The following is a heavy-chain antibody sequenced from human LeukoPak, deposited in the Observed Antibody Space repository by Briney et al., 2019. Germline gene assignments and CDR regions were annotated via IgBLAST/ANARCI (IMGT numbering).Heavy chain of an antibody. CDR2: IHNSGNT. J-gene: IGHJ6*02. D-gene: IGHD3-10*01. CDR3: ARLRFTDYYYYGMDV. Sequence: PSETLSLTCSVSGDSISSYSWSWIRQPPGKGLEWIGYIHNSGNTKYNPSLKSRVTISVDTSKNQFSLKLSSVTAADTAVYYCARLRFTDYYYYGMDVWGQGTLVTVSS. V-gene: IGHV4-4*09. CDR1: GDSISSYS.